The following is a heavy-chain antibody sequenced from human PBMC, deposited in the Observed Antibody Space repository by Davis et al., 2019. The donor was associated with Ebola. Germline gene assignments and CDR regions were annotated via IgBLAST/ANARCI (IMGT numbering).Heavy chain of an antibody. CDR2: ISYDGSNK. CDR3: ARDRVTAAISDWFDP. V-gene: IGHV3-30-3*01. CDR1: GFTFSSYA. Sequence: PGGSLRLSCAASGFTFSSYAMHWVRQAPGKGLEWVAVISYDGSNKYYADSVKGRFTISRDNSKNTLYLQMNSLRAEDTAVYYCARDRVTAAISDWFDPWGQGTLVTVSS. J-gene: IGHJ5*02. D-gene: IGHD2-2*02.